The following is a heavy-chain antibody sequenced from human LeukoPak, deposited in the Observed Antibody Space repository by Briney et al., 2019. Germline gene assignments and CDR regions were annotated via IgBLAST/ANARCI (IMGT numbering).Heavy chain of an antibody. CDR2: ISYDGSNK. J-gene: IGHJ4*02. CDR3: ARGGRDYYDSSGYYYLDY. Sequence: GGSLRLSCAASGFTFSSYAMHWVRQAPGKGLEWVAVISYDGSNKYYADSVKGRFTISRDNSKNTLYLQMNSLRAEDTAVYYCARGGRDYYDSSGYYYLDYWGQGTLVTVSS. CDR1: GFTFSSYA. D-gene: IGHD3-22*01. V-gene: IGHV3-30*04.